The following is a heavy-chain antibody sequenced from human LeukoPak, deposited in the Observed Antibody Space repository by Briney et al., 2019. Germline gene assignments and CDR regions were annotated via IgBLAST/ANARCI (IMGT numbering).Heavy chain of an antibody. V-gene: IGHV1-58*02. J-gene: IGHJ4*02. CDR3: AKAGGFSGSYD. CDR2: IVVGSGNT. D-gene: IGHD1-26*01. Sequence: ASVKVSCKASGFTFTSSAMQWVRQARGQRLEWIGWIVVGSGNTNYAQKFQERVTITRDMSTSTAYMELSSLRSEDTAVYYCAKAGGFSGSYDWGQGTLVTVSS. CDR1: GFTFTSSA.